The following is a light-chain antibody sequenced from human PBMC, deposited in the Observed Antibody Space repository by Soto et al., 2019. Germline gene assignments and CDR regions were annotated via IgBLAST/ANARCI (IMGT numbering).Light chain of an antibody. Sequence: ENVLTQSPVTLSLSPGERATLSCRASQSVKSYLAWYQQKPGQAPRLLIYDAPNRAAGIPARFSGSGSGTDFTLTISSLDPEDFAVYDCQSRSSWPPVLTFGGGTKVDIK. CDR3: QSRSSWPPVLT. CDR2: DAP. V-gene: IGKV3-11*01. CDR1: QSVKSY. J-gene: IGKJ4*01.